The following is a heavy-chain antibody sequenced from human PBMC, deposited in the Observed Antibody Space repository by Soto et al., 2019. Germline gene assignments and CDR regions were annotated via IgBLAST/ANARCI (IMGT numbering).Heavy chain of an antibody. CDR1: GGSISSGGYY. V-gene: IGHV4-31*03. CDR3: ARDYGSGSRYYGMDV. Sequence: TLSLTCTVSGGSISSGGYYWSWIRQHPGKGLEWIGYIYYRGSTYYNPSLKSRVTISVDTSKNQFSLKLSSVTAADTAVYYCARDYGSGSRYYGMDVWGQGTTVTVSS. CDR2: IYYRGST. J-gene: IGHJ6*02. D-gene: IGHD3-10*01.